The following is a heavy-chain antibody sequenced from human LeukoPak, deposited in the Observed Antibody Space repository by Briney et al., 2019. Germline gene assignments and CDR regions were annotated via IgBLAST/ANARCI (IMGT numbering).Heavy chain of an antibody. CDR2: ISYDGSNK. J-gene: IGHJ4*02. CDR1: GFTFSSYG. V-gene: IGHV3-30*18. D-gene: IGHD3/OR15-3a*01. CDR3: AKSSLTSWDWPNDY. Sequence: PGGCLRLSCAASGFTFSSYGMHWVRQAPGKGLEWVAVISYDGSNKYYADSVKGLFTISRDNSKNTLYLQMNSLRAEDTAVYYCAKSSLTSWDWPNDYWGQGTLVTVST.